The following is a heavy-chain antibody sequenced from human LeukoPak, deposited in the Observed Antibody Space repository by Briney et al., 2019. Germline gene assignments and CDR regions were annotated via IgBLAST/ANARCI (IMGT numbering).Heavy chain of an antibody. CDR2: IYYSGST. J-gene: IGHJ5*02. CDR1: GGSISSYY. Sequence: ASETLSLTCTVSGGSISSYYWSWIRQHPGKGLEWIGYIYYSGSTYYNPSLKSRVTISVGTSKNQFSLKLSSVTAADTAVYYCARDVYCSGGSCSKTSVDWFDPWGQGTLVTVSS. CDR3: ARDVYCSGGSCSKTSVDWFDP. D-gene: IGHD2-15*01. V-gene: IGHV4-59*06.